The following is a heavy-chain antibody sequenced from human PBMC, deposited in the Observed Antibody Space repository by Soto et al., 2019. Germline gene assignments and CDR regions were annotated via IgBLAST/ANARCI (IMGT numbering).Heavy chain of an antibody. CDR2: ISAYNGNT. J-gene: IGHJ6*02. V-gene: IGHV1-18*01. Sequence: ASVKVSCKASGYTFTSYGLSWVRQAPGQGLEWMGWISAYNGNTNYAQKLQGRVTMTTDTSTSTAYMELRSLRSDDTAVYYCARTRKWLERYYYGMDVWGQGTTVTVSS. CDR3: ARTRKWLERYYYGMDV. CDR1: GYTFTSYG. D-gene: IGHD6-19*01.